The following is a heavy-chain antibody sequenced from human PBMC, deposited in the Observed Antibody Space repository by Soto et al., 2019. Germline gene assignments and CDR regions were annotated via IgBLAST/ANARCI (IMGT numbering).Heavy chain of an antibody. V-gene: IGHV4-59*01. D-gene: IGHD2-2*01. CDR1: GGSISSYY. CDR3: ARLDCSSTSCLYDFDY. CDR2: IYYSGST. J-gene: IGHJ4*02. Sequence: SETLSLTCTVSGGSISSYYWSWIRQPPGKGLEWIGYIYYSGSTNYNPSLKSRVTISVDTSRNQFSLKLSSVTAADTAVYYCARLDCSSTSCLYDFDYWGQGTLVTVS.